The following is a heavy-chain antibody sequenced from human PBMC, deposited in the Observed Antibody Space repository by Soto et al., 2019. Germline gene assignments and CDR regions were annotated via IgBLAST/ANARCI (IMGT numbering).Heavy chain of an antibody. CDR1: GFTFTSSA. V-gene: IGHV1-58*01. CDR2: NVVDSGNT. CDR3: AADLHSSSWYRYYYYYGMDV. J-gene: IGHJ6*02. D-gene: IGHD6-13*01. Sequence: SVKVSCKASGFTFTSSAVQWVRQARGQRLEWIGWNVVDSGNTNYAQKFQERVTITRDMSTSTAYMELSSLRSEDTAVYYCAADLHSSSWYRYYYYYGMDVWGQGTTVTVSS.